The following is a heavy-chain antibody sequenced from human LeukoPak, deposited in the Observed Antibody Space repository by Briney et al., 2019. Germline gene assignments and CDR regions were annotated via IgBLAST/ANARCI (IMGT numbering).Heavy chain of an antibody. CDR2: INHSGST. V-gene: IGHV4-34*01. Sequence: SETLSLTCAVYGGSFSGYYWSWIRQPPGKGLEWIGEINHSGSTNYNPSLKSRVTISVDTSMNQFSLKLSSVTAADTAVYYCARGRRAQTTPFDYWGQGTLVTVSS. CDR1: GGSFSGYY. CDR3: ARGRRAQTTPFDY. D-gene: IGHD1-7*01. J-gene: IGHJ4*02.